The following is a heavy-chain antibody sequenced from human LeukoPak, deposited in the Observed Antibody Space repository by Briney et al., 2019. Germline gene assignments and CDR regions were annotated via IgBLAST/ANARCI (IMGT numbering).Heavy chain of an antibody. CDR2: IHSDGSST. V-gene: IGHV3-74*01. Sequence: PGGPLRLSCAASGSAFSSYWMHWVRQAPGKGLVWVSRIHSDGSSTSYADSVRGRFTISRDDAKSTLYLQMNSLRAEDTAVYYCARSGWPYYFDYWGQGTLVTVSS. J-gene: IGHJ4*02. CDR3: ARSGWPYYFDY. CDR1: GSAFSSYW. D-gene: IGHD6-25*01.